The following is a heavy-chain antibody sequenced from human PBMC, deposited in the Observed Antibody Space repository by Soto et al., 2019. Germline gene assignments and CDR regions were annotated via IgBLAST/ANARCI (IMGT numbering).Heavy chain of an antibody. J-gene: IGHJ4*02. Sequence: EVQLLESGGGLVQPGGSLRLSCAASGFSFSSYAMVWVRQAPGKGLEWVSVISARGGSSYFADSVKGRFTTSRDNSKHVLSLEMNSLRAEDTATYVCEKGSIEYSASVDNWGQGTLVLVSS. CDR1: GFSFSSYA. D-gene: IGHD5-12*01. CDR3: EKGSIEYSASVDN. CDR2: ISARGGSS. V-gene: IGHV3-23*01.